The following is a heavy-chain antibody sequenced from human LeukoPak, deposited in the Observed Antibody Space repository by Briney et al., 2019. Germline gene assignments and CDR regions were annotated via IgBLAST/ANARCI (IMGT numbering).Heavy chain of an antibody. CDR2: IKQDGSEK. CDR1: GFTFSSYW. D-gene: IGHD3-3*01. Sequence: GGSLRLSCAASGFTFSSYWMSWVRQAPGKGLEWVANIKQDGSEKYYVDSVKGRFTISRDNAKNSLYLQMNSLRAEDTAVYYCARGSGGRFLEWSAPIYYYYMDVWGKGTTVTVSS. V-gene: IGHV3-7*01. CDR3: ARGSGGRFLEWSAPIYYYYMDV. J-gene: IGHJ6*03.